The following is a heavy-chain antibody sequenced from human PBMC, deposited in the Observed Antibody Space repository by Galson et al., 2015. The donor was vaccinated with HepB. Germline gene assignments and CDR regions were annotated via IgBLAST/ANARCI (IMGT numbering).Heavy chain of an antibody. J-gene: IGHJ4*02. D-gene: IGHD5-12*01. CDR3: ARDRGIVAMGWYYFDY. CDR1: GFTFSSYA. V-gene: IGHV3-30*04. CDR2: ISYDGSNK. Sequence: SLRLSCAASGFTFSSYAMHWVRQAPGKGLEWVAVISYDGSNKYYADSVKGRFTISRDNSKNTLYLQMNSLRAEDTAVYYCARDRGIVAMGWYYFDYWGQGTLVTVSS.